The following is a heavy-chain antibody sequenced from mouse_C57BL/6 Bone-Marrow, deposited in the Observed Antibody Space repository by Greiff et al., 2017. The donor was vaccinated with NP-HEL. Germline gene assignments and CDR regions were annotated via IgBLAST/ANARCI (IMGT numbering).Heavy chain of an antibody. V-gene: IGHV1-69*01. CDR3: AREGLGGAFDY. J-gene: IGHJ2*01. Sequence: VQLQQPGAELVMPGASVKLSCKASGYTFTSYSMHWVKQRPGQGLEWIGEIDPSDSYTNYNQKFKGKSTLTVDKSSSTAYMQLSSLTSEDSAVYYCAREGLGGAFDYWGQGTTLTVSS. D-gene: IGHD4-1*01. CDR1: GYTFTSYS. CDR2: IDPSDSYT.